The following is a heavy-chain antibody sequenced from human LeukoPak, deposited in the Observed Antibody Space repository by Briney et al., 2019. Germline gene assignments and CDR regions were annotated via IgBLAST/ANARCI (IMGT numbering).Heavy chain of an antibody. CDR1: GGSISSSSYY. J-gene: IGHJ4*02. CDR2: IYYSGST. V-gene: IGHV4-39*01. CDR3: ATHSYSQRYFDY. D-gene: IGHD2-21*01. Sequence: SETLSLTCTVSGGSISSSSYYWGWIRQPPGKGLEWIGSIYYSGSTYYNPSLKSRVTISVDTSKNQFSLKLSSVTAADTAVYYCATHSYSQRYFDYRGQGTLVTVSS.